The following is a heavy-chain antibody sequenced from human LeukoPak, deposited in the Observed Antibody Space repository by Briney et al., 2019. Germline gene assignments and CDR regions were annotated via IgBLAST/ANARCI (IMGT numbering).Heavy chain of an antibody. D-gene: IGHD1-14*01. J-gene: IGHJ3*02. CDR1: GGSVSSYY. Sequence: SETLSLTCTVSGGSVSSYYWSWIRQPPGKGLEWIGYIYYSESTNYNPSLKSRVTISVDTSRNQFSLKLSSVTAADTAVYYCARGPFGPGAFDIWGQGTMVTVSS. V-gene: IGHV4-59*02. CDR2: IYYSEST. CDR3: ARGPFGPGAFDI.